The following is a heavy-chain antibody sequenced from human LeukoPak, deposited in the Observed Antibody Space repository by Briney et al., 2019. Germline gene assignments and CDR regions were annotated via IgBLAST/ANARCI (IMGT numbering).Heavy chain of an antibody. CDR1: GFTFSSCA. CDR3: AATPRDDILTVVFDF. V-gene: IGHV3-23*01. Sequence: GGSLRLSCGASGFTFSSCAMSWVRQAPGKGLEWVSSISGSGDTTDYADSVKGRFTISRDNSKSTLFLQMNSLRPEDTAVYYCAATPRDDILTVVFDFWGQGTLVTVSS. D-gene: IGHD3-9*01. J-gene: IGHJ4*02. CDR2: ISGSGDTT.